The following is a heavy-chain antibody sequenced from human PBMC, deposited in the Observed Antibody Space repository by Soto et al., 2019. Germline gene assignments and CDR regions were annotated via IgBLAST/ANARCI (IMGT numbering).Heavy chain of an antibody. Sequence: ASVKVSCKASGYTFTSYAMNWVRQAPGQGLEWMGWINTNTGNPTYAQGFTGRFVFSLDTSVSTAYLQICSLKAEDTAVFYCARGAPGSRAVAGWDGDYWGQGTLVTVSS. CDR3: ARGAPGSRAVAGWDGDY. V-gene: IGHV7-4-1*01. CDR1: GYTFTSYA. CDR2: INTNTGNP. D-gene: IGHD6-19*01. J-gene: IGHJ4*02.